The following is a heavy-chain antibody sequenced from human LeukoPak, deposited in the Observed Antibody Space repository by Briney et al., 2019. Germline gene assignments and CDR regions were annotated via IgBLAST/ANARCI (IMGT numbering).Heavy chain of an antibody. CDR3: ESRASYYNSGNYYYGMDV. CDR1: GFPFSSYE. D-gene: IGHD3-10*01. J-gene: IGHJ6*02. Sequence: GGSLRLSCAASGFPFSSYEMNWVRQAPGKGLEWVSYISRSGSNIYYADSVKGRFTISRDNAKNSLYLQMNSLRAEDMAVYDCESRASYYNSGNYYYGMDVWGQGTTVTVSS. V-gene: IGHV3-48*03. CDR2: ISRSGSNI.